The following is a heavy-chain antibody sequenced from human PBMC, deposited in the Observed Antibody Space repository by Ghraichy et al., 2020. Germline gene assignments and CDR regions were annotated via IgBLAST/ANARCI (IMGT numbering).Heavy chain of an antibody. CDR1: GFAFSSYG. V-gene: IGHV3-33*01. CDR3: ARELRFGSPANGPNWFDP. Sequence: GGSLRLSCAASGFAFSSYGMHWVRQAPGKGLEWVATIWYDESHENYVDSVKGRFTISRDNSKNTLFLQMNSLRAEDTAVYYCARELRFGSPANGPNWFDPWGQGTLVTVSS. J-gene: IGHJ5*02. D-gene: IGHD3-16*01. CDR2: IWYDESHE.